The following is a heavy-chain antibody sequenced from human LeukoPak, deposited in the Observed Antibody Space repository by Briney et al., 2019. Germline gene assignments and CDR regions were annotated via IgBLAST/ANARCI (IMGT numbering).Heavy chain of an antibody. CDR1: GGSISSSSYY. V-gene: IGHV4-39*02. Sequence: SETLSLTCTVSGGSISSSSYYWGWIRQPPGKGLEWIGSIYYSGSTYYNPSLKSRVTISVDTSKNQFSLKLSSVTAADTAVYYCARDRSAHCSGGSCYEDGAFDIWGQGTMVTVSS. CDR2: IYYSGST. J-gene: IGHJ3*02. D-gene: IGHD2-15*01. CDR3: ARDRSAHCSGGSCYEDGAFDI.